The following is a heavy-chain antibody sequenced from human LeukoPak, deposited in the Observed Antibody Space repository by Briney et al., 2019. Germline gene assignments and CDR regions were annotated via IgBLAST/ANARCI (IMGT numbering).Heavy chain of an antibody. CDR1: GGTFSSYA. CDR3: ASHYYYDSSGYYVGYGYFDY. D-gene: IGHD3-22*01. J-gene: IGHJ4*02. CDR2: IIPIFGTA. V-gene: IGHV1-69*01. Sequence: ASVKVSCKASGGTFSSYAISWVRQAPGHGLEWMGGIIPIFGTANYAHKFQGRVTITADESTSTAYMELSSLRSEDTAVYYCASHYYYDSSGYYVGYGYFDYWGQGTLVTVSS.